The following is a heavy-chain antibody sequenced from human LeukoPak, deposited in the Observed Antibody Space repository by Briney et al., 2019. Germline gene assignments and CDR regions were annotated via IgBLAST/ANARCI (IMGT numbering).Heavy chain of an antibody. Sequence: GGSLRLSCAASGFTLSSYWMHWVRQAPGKGLVWVSRINGDGSSTNYTDSVKGRFTVSRDNAKNMLHLQMNSLRAEDTAVYYCTRGGYRSWDAFDIWGQGTMVTVSS. CDR2: INGDGSST. D-gene: IGHD5-12*01. CDR1: GFTLSSYW. V-gene: IGHV3-74*01. J-gene: IGHJ3*02. CDR3: TRGGYRSWDAFDI.